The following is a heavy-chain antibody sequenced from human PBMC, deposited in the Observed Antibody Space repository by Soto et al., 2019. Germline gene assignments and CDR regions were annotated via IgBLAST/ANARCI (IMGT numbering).Heavy chain of an antibody. J-gene: IGHJ4*02. CDR3: ARSREFDY. CDR2: ISPSGTT. CDR1: GGSLSGATYS. Sequence: PSETLSLTCGVSGGSLSGATYSWNWIRQPPGKGLEWIGYISPSGTTYYNPSLKSRVTISIDVSKNQFSLSLRSLTAADTAVYYCARSREFDYWGQGTLVTVSS. V-gene: IGHV4-30-2*01.